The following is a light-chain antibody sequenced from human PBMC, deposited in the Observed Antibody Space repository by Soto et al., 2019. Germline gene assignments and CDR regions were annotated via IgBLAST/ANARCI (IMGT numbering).Light chain of an antibody. J-gene: IGLJ1*01. CDR2: EVS. Sequence: QSVLTQPASVSGSPGQSITISCTGTNNDIGGYNYVSWYQQHPGKAPKLMVFEVSNRPSGVSYRFSGSKSGNTASLTISGLQAEDEADYFCSSYSISTAYLFGTGTKVTVL. V-gene: IGLV2-14*01. CDR1: NNDIGGYNY. CDR3: SSYSISTAYL.